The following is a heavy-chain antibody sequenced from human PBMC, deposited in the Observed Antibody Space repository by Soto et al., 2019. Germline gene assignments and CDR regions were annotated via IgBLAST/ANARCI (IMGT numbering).Heavy chain of an antibody. Sequence: QVQLQESGPGLVKPSETLSLTCTVSGGSTSSYYWSWIRQPPGKGLEWIGYIYYSGSTNYNPSLKSRVTISVDTSKNQFYLKLSPVTAADTAGYYCARGIPLWGGYYFDYWGQGTLVTVSS. CDR2: IYYSGST. CDR1: GGSTSSYY. J-gene: IGHJ4*02. CDR3: ARGIPLWGGYYFDY. V-gene: IGHV4-59*01. D-gene: IGHD5-18*01.